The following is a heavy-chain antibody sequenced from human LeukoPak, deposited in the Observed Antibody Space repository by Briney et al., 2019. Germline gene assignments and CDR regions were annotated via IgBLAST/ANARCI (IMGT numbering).Heavy chain of an antibody. Sequence: SETLSLACTVSGGSISNFYWSWIRQPPGKGLEWIGYIYYSGSTNYNPSLKSRVTISVDTSKNQFSLKLSSVTAADTAVYYCASIDQVETTMGGYYFDYWGQGTLVTVSS. J-gene: IGHJ4*02. CDR1: GGSISNFY. CDR3: ASIDQVETTMGGYYFDY. CDR2: IYYSGST. V-gene: IGHV4-59*01. D-gene: IGHD5-18*01.